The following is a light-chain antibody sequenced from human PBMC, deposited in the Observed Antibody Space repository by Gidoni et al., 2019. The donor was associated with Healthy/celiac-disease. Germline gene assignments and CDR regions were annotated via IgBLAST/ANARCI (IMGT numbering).Light chain of an antibody. CDR1: QSVSSY. J-gene: IGKJ1*01. Sequence: EIVLTQSPATLSLSPGERATLSCRASQSVSSYLAWYQQKPGQAPRLLIYDASSRATGIPARFSGSGSGTDFTLTISSLEPEDFAVYYCQQRSNWPGTFXQXTKVEIK. V-gene: IGKV3-11*01. CDR2: DAS. CDR3: QQRSNWPGT.